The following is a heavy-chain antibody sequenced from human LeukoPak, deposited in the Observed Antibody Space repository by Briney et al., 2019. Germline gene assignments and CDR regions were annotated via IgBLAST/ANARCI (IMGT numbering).Heavy chain of an antibody. J-gene: IGHJ4*02. CDR2: FDPEDGET. D-gene: IGHD5-18*01. CDR1: GYTLTELS. V-gene: IGHV1-24*01. Sequence: ASVKVSCKASGYTLTELSMHWVRQAPGKGLEWMGGFDPEDGETIYAQKFQGRVTMTEDTSTDTAYMELSSLRSEDTAVYYCATTRLGIQLWLAFDYWGQGTLVTVSS. CDR3: ATTRLGIQLWLAFDY.